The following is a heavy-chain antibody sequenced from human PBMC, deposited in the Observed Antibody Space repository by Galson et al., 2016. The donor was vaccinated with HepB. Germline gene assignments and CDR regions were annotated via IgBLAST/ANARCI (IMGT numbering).Heavy chain of an antibody. Sequence: SLRLSCAASGFTFSSYAMNWVRQAPGKGLEWVAVISGSGGSTDYADSVEGRFTISRDNSKNTVYLQMNSLRAEDTAVYYCAKDVKWNYIWGYFDYWGQGTPVTVSS. CDR1: GFTFSSYA. D-gene: IGHD1-7*01. V-gene: IGHV3-23*01. CDR2: ISGSGGST. CDR3: AKDVKWNYIWGYFDY. J-gene: IGHJ4*02.